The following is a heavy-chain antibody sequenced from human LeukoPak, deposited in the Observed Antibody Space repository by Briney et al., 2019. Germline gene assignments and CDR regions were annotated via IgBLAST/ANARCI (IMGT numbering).Heavy chain of an antibody. Sequence: ASVKVSCRASGYTLTGYYMHWVRQAPGQGLEWMGWINPNSGGTNYAQKFQGRVTMTRDTSISTAYMELSRLRSDGTAVYYCASMPGANYYDSSGYYYVDYWGQGTLVTVSS. CDR1: GYTLTGYY. CDR2: INPNSGGT. V-gene: IGHV1-2*02. D-gene: IGHD3-22*01. J-gene: IGHJ4*02. CDR3: ASMPGANYYDSSGYYYVDY.